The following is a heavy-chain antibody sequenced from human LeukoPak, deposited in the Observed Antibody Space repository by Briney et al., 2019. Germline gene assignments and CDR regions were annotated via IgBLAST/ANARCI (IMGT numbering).Heavy chain of an antibody. Sequence: NPSETLSLTCTVSGGSTSSYYWSWIRQPPGKGLEWIGYIYYSGSTNYNPSLKSRVTISVDTSKNQFSLKLSSVTAADTAVYYCASIRNAVVPAAIRPYYYYYYYMDVWGKGTTVTVSS. V-gene: IGHV4-59*08. CDR3: ASIRNAVVPAAIRPYYYYYYYMDV. CDR1: GGSTSSYY. CDR2: IYYSGST. D-gene: IGHD2-2*01. J-gene: IGHJ6*03.